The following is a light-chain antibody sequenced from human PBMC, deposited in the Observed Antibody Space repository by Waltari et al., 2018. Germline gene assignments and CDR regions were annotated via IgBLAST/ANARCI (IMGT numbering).Light chain of an antibody. CDR3: QSYDSSHVV. V-gene: IGLV1-40*01. J-gene: IGLJ2*01. Sequence: QSVLTQPPSVSGAPGQRVTISCTGSSSNIGAGYDVHWYQQLPGTAPKLLIYGNSNRPSGVPDLFSGSKSGTSASLAITGLQAEDEADYYCQSYDSSHVVFGGGTKLTVL. CDR2: GNS. CDR1: SSNIGAGYD.